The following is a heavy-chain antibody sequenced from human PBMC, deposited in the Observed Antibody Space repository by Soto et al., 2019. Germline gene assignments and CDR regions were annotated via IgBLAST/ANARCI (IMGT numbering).Heavy chain of an antibody. Sequence: QVQLVESGGGVVQPGRSLRLSCAASGFTFSSYAMHWVRQAPGKGLEWVAVISYDGSNKYYADSVKGRFTISRDNSKNTLYLQMHSLRAEETAVYYCAYSSGYSLFAYWGQGTLVTVSS. J-gene: IGHJ4*02. CDR2: ISYDGSNK. CDR3: AYSSGYSLFAY. CDR1: GFTFSSYA. V-gene: IGHV3-30-3*01. D-gene: IGHD3-22*01.